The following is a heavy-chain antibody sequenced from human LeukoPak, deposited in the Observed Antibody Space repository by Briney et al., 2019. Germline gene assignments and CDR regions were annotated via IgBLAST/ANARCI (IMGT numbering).Heavy chain of an antibody. CDR3: ARGVDYYDAFDI. CDR1: GGSISSGSYY. Sequence: PSQTLSLTCTVSGGSISSGSYYWSWIRQPAGKGLEWIGHIYTSGSTNYNPSLKSRVTISVDTSKNQFSLKLSSVTAADTAVYYCARGVDYYDAFDIWGQGTMVTVSS. J-gene: IGHJ3*02. D-gene: IGHD3-22*01. V-gene: IGHV4-61*09. CDR2: IYTSGST.